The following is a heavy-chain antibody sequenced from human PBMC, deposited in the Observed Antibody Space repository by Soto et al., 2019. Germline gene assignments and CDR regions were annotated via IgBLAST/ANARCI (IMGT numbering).Heavy chain of an antibody. D-gene: IGHD3-10*01. J-gene: IGHJ4*02. CDR2: ISYDGSNK. V-gene: IGHV3-30*18. Sequence: GGSLRLSCAASGFTFSSYGMHWVRQAPGKGLEWVAVISYDGSNKYYADSVKGRFAISRDNSKNTLYLQMNSLRAEDTAVYYCAKVERITMVRGPPRYWGQGTLVTVS. CDR1: GFTFSSYG. CDR3: AKVERITMVRGPPRY.